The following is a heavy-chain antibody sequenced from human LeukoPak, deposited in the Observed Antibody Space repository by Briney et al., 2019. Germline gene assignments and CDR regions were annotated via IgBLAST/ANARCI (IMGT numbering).Heavy chain of an antibody. CDR2: MNPNSGNT. CDR1: GYTFTSYD. D-gene: IGHD4-17*01. V-gene: IGHV1-8*01. Sequence: ASVKVSCKASGYTFTSYDINWVRQATGQGLEWMGWMNPNSGNTGYAQKFQGRVTMTRDTSISTAYIELSSLRSEDTAVYYCARSPFYGDYVPRDYWGQGTLVTVSS. CDR3: ARSPFYGDYVPRDY. J-gene: IGHJ4*02.